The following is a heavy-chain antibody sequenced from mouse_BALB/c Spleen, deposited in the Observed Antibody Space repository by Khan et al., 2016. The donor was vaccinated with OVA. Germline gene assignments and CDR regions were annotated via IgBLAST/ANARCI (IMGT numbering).Heavy chain of an antibody. CDR3: ARADYRYDGYYAMDY. CDR1: GFSFSSYN. J-gene: IGHJ4*01. CDR2: QWGGGGT. Sequence: QVQLKESGPGLVAPSQSLSITCTVSGFSFSSYNIHWVRQPPGQGLAWLGMQWGGGGTDYNSTLKSRLSISKDNSQSQVFLKMNSLQTDDTAMYYCARADYRYDGYYAMDYWGQGTSVTVSS. D-gene: IGHD2-14*01. V-gene: IGHV2-6-4*01.